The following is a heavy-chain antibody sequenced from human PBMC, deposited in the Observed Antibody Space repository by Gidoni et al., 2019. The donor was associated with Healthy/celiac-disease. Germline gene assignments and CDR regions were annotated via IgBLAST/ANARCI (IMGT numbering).Heavy chain of an antibody. CDR2: IFSNDEK. CDR1: GFSLSNARMG. D-gene: IGHD3-3*01. Sequence: QVTLKESGPVLVKPTETLTLTCTVSGFSLSNARMGVSWIRQPPGKALEWLAHIFSNDEKSYSTSLKSRLTISKDTSKSQVVLTMTNMDPVDTATYYCARVKVDFWSGYALRVFDYWGQGTLVTVSS. V-gene: IGHV2-26*01. CDR3: ARVKVDFWSGYALRVFDY. J-gene: IGHJ4*02.